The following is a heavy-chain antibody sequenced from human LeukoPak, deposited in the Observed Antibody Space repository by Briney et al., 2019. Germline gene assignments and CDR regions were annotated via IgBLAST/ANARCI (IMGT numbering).Heavy chain of an antibody. Sequence: SETLSLTCAVYGGSFSGYYWSWIRQPPGKGLEWIGEINHSGSTNYNPSLKSRVTISVDTSKNQISLKLSSVTAADTAVYYCARAVTIVGATGGGLYYFDYWGQGTLVTVSS. CDR1: GGSFSGYY. V-gene: IGHV4-34*01. J-gene: IGHJ4*02. CDR2: INHSGST. D-gene: IGHD1-26*01. CDR3: ARAVTIVGATGGGLYYFDY.